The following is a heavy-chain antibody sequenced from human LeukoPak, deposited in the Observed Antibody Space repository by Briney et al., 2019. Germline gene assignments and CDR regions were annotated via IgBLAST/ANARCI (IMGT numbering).Heavy chain of an antibody. Sequence: PGGSLRLSCAASGFTFDEYGMSWVRQAPGKGLEWVSGINWNGGSTGYADSVKGRFTISRDNAKNSLYLQMNSLRAEDTAVYYCARDRISYYYDSSGYRAGYYYYGMDVWGQGTTVTVSS. CDR2: INWNGGST. CDR3: ARDRISYYYDSSGYRAGYYYYGMDV. D-gene: IGHD3-22*01. V-gene: IGHV3-20*04. J-gene: IGHJ6*02. CDR1: GFTFDEYG.